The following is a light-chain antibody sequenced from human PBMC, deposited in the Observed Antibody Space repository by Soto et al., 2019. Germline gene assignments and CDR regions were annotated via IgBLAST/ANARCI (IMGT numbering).Light chain of an antibody. CDR1: QSVFYTSNNKNY. CDR3: EQYYSTPLT. J-gene: IGKJ4*01. Sequence: DIVMTQSPDSLAVSLGEGATINCRSSQSVFYTSNNKNYLAWYQQRPGQPPKLLLYWASNRKSGVPDRFSGTGSGTDLTPTISCPQPEDVAVHFCEQYYSTPLTFCGETQVAIK. CDR2: WAS. V-gene: IGKV4-1*01.